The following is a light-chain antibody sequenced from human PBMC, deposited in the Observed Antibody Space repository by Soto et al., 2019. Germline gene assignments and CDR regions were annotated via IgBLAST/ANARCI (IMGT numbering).Light chain of an antibody. J-gene: IGKJ3*01. CDR3: QQYSSSPFA. Sequence: EIVLTQSPGTLSLSPGERATLSCRASQSVSRSYLAWYRHKPGQAPRLLISGASSRATGIPDRFSGSGSGTDFTLTISRLAPEDFAVYYCQQYSSSPFAFGPGTKVDIK. CDR2: GAS. CDR1: QSVSRSY. V-gene: IGKV3-20*01.